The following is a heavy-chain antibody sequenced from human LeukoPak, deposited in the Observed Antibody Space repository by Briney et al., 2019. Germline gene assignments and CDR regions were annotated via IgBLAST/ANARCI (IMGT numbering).Heavy chain of an antibody. CDR3: AREGVLLWFGEYFVY. CDR2: ISSSSSYI. J-gene: IGHJ4*02. Sequence: GGSLRLSCAASGFTFSSYSMNWVRQAPGKGLEWVSSISSSSSYIYYADSVKGRFTISRDNAKNSLYLQMNSLRAEDTAVYYCAREGVLLWFGEYFVYWGQGTLVTVSS. D-gene: IGHD3-10*01. V-gene: IGHV3-21*01. CDR1: GFTFSSYS.